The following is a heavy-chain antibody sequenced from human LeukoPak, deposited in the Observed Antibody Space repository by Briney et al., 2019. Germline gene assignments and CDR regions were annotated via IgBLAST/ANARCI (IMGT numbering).Heavy chain of an antibody. V-gene: IGHV3-23*01. J-gene: IGHJ4*02. CDR3: AKAYCGGDCWPDY. CDR2: ISGSGGST. D-gene: IGHD2-21*02. CDR1: GFTFSSYA. Sequence: GGSLRLSCAASGFTFSSYAMRWVRQAPGKGLEWVSGISGSGGSTHYADSVKGRFTISRDNSMNTLNLRMNSLRAEDTAVYYCAKAYCGGDCWPDYWGQGILVTVSS.